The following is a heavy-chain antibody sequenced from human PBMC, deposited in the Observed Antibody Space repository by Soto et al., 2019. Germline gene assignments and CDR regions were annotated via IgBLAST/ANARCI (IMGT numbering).Heavy chain of an antibody. Sequence: QVQLQESGPGLVKPSQTLSLTCTVSGGSISSGGYYWSWIRQHPGKGLEWIGYIYYSGSTYYNPSLKSRVTISVDTSKNQFSLKLSSVTAADTAVYYCARDVYSGYESSTGVVYYYYYGMDVWGQGTTVTVSS. J-gene: IGHJ6*02. CDR3: ARDVYSGYESSTGVVYYYYYGMDV. V-gene: IGHV4-31*03. CDR1: GGSISSGGYY. D-gene: IGHD5-12*01. CDR2: IYYSGST.